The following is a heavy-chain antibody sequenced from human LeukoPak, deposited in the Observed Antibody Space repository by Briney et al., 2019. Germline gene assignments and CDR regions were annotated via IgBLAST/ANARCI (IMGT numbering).Heavy chain of an antibody. V-gene: IGHV3-23*01. Sequence: GGSLRLSCAASGFSFSSSAMSWVRQAPGKGLEWVSAISGSGGSTYYAGSVKGRFTIFRDKSKNMLYLQMDSLRAEDTALYYCASQKANLYDSSGDVWGQGTTVTVSS. J-gene: IGHJ6*02. CDR3: ASQKANLYDSSGDV. D-gene: IGHD3-22*01. CDR1: GFSFSSSA. CDR2: ISGSGGST.